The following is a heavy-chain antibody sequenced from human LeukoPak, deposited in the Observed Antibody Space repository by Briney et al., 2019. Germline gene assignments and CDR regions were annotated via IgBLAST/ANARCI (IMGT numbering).Heavy chain of an antibody. Sequence: SETLSLTCTVSGGSISSYYWSWIRQPPGQGLEWIGYIYYSGSTNYNPSLKSRVTISVDTSKNQFSLKLSSVTAADTAVYYCARVTYYYGSGSYYYYYYYMDVWGKGTTVTVSS. CDR1: GGSISSYY. D-gene: IGHD3-10*01. V-gene: IGHV4-59*01. J-gene: IGHJ6*03. CDR3: ARVTYYYGSGSYYYYYYYMDV. CDR2: IYYSGST.